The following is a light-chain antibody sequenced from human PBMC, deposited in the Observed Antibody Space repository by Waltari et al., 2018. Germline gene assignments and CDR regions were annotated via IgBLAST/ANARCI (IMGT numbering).Light chain of an antibody. CDR3: QQDSNLPGM. CDR1: QIVLSSYDSRNY. Sequence: IVMTQSAESLHLPLGERATINCQSTQIVLSSYDSRNYFAWYQQRPGQSPKVLIYWATSPEVGVPDRFTGGWSGKDFTLTVNSQQAEDVAVYYCQQDSNLPGMFGQGTKVE. V-gene: IGKV4-1*01. CDR2: WAT. J-gene: IGKJ1*01.